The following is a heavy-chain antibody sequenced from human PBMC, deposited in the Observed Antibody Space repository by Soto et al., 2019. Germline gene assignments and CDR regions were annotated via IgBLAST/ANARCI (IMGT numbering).Heavy chain of an antibody. V-gene: IGHV1-58*01. CDR1: GFTFTTSA. J-gene: IGHJ4*02. CDR2: IVVGSGNT. D-gene: IGHD5-12*01. CDR3: AAGGYSGYNYMVY. Sequence: GASVKVSCKASGFTFTTSAVQWLRQARGQRLEWIGWIVVGSGNTSYAQKFQERVTITRDMSTSTAYMELSGLRSEDTAVYYCAAGGYSGYNYMVYWGQGTLVTVSS.